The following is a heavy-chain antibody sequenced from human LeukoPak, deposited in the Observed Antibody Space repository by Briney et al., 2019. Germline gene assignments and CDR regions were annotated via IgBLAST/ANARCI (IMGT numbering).Heavy chain of an antibody. J-gene: IGHJ4*02. D-gene: IGHD2-15*01. CDR1: GFTFSSYG. V-gene: IGHV3-33*06. CDR2: IWYDGSNK. CDR3: AKDELYCSGGSCYSIDY. Sequence: PGGSLRLSCAASGFTFSSYGMHWVRQAPGKGLEWVAVIWYDGSNKYYADSVKGRFTISRDNSKNTLYLQMNSLRAGDTAVYYCAKDELYCSGGSCYSIDYWGQGTLVTVSS.